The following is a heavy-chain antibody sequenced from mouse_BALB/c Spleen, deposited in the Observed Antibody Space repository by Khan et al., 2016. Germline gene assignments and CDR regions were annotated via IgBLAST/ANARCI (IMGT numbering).Heavy chain of an antibody. Sequence: EVKLEVSGGGLVQPGGSMKLSCVASGFTFSNYWMNWVRQSPEKGLEWVAEFRLKSNNYATYYAESVKGRFTISRDDSKSSVYLQMNNLRAEDTGIYYWSRDGYLDYWGQGTTLTVSS. J-gene: IGHJ2*01. V-gene: IGHV6-6*02. CDR3: SRDGYLDY. CDR2: FRLKSNNYAT. D-gene: IGHD2-3*01. CDR1: GFTFSNYW.